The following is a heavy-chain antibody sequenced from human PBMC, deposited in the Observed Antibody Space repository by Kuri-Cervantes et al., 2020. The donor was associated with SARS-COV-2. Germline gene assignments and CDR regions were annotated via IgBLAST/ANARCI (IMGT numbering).Heavy chain of an antibody. D-gene: IGHD2-2*01. CDR3: AKDYWRSTSCNAFDI. CDR1: GFTFSSYA. J-gene: IGHJ3*02. V-gene: IGHV3-30-3*01. Sequence: GESLKISCAASGFTFSSYAMHWVRQAPGKGPEWVAVISYDGSNKYYADSVKGRFTISRDNSKDTLYLQMNSLRAEDTAVYYCAKDYWRSTSCNAFDIWGQGTMVTVSS. CDR2: ISYDGSNK.